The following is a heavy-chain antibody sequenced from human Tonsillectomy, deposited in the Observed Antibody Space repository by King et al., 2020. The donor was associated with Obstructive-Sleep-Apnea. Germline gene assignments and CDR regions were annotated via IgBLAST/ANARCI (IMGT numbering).Heavy chain of an antibody. CDR2: ISAYNGNT. CDR3: ARPLMGRGINRYYYGMDV. Sequence: QLVQSGSEVKKPGASVKVSCEASGYTFASYGISWVRQAPGQGLAYLGWISAYNGNTNNAQKFQGRVTMTTDTSTSTAYMEVRSLRSDDTAVYYCARPLMGRGINRYYYGMDVWGQGTTVTVSS. J-gene: IGHJ6*02. CDR1: GYTFASYG. V-gene: IGHV1-18*01. D-gene: IGHD3-10*01.